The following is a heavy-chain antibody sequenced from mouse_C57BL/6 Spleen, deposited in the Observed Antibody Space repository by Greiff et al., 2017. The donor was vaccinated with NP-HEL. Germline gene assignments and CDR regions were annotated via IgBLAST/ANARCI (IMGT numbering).Heavy chain of an antibody. Sequence: EVKLVESEGGLVQPGSSMKLSCTASGFTFSDYYMAWVRQVPEKGLEWVANINYDGSSTYYLDSLKSRFIISSDNAKNILYLQMSSLKSEDTATYYCARDDYYGIFGYWGKGTTLTVSS. CDR2: INYDGSST. J-gene: IGHJ2*01. V-gene: IGHV5-16*01. CDR1: GFTFSDYY. D-gene: IGHD1-1*01. CDR3: ARDDYYGIFGY.